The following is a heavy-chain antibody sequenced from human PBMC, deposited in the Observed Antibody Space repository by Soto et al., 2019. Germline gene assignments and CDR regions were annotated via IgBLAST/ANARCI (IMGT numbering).Heavy chain of an antibody. CDR2: ISYSGNI. Sequence: PLETLSLTCSVSGGSISTSGYYWGWIRQPPGEGLEWIGIISYSGNIFYNPSLKSRVTISVDTSRNQFSLKLTSVAAADTAVYYCARHASYVDWLDPWGQGTLVTVSS. V-gene: IGHV4-39*01. CDR3: ARHASYVDWLDP. CDR1: GGSISTSGYY. J-gene: IGHJ5*02. D-gene: IGHD2-21*01.